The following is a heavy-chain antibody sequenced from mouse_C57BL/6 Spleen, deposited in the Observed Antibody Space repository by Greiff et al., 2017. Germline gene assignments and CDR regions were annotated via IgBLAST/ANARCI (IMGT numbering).Heavy chain of an antibody. CDR2: IDPETGGT. J-gene: IGHJ3*01. V-gene: IGHV1-15*01. CDR1: GYTFTDYE. D-gene: IGHD2-5*01. CDR3: TDSNWAWFAY. Sequence: VQGVESGAELVRPGASVTLSCKASGYTFTDYEMHWVKQTPVHGLEWIGAIDPETGGTAYNQKFKGKAILTADKSSSTAYMELRSLTSEDSAVYYCTDSNWAWFAYWGQGTLVTVSA.